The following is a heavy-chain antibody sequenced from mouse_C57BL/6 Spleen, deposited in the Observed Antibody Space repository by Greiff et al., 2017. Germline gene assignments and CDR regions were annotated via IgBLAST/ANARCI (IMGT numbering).Heavy chain of an antibody. V-gene: IGHV1-82*01. CDR2: IYPGDGDT. CDR1: GYAFSSSW. Sequence: QVQLKQSGPELVKPGASVKISCKASGYAFSSSWMNWVKQRPGKGLEWIGRIYPGDGDTNYNWKFKGKATLTADKSSSTAYMQLSSLTSEDSAVYFCARSVIYDGYYEGNYFDYWGQGTTLTVSS. J-gene: IGHJ2*01. CDR3: ARSVIYDGYYEGNYFDY. D-gene: IGHD2-3*01.